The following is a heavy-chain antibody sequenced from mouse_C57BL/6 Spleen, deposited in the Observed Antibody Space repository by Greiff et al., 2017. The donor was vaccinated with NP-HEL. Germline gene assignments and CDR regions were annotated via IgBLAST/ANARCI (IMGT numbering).Heavy chain of an antibody. Sequence: QVQLQQPGAELVKPGASVKLSCKASGYTFTSYWMHWVKQRPGQGLEWIGMIHPNSGSTNYNEKFKSKATLTVDKSSSTAYMQLSSLTSEDSAVYYGARPIYYYGSSFYAMDYWGQGTSVTVSS. CDR1: GYTFTSYW. J-gene: IGHJ4*01. V-gene: IGHV1-64*01. D-gene: IGHD1-1*01. CDR3: ARPIYYYGSSFYAMDY. CDR2: IHPNSGST.